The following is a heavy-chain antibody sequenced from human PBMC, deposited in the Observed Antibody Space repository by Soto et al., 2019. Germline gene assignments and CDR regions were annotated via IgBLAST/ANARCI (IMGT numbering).Heavy chain of an antibody. CDR3: ARGDPVKYYFDY. CDR2: IYYRGRT. Sequence: SETLSLTCTASGGSITSNYWMWLRQSPGKGLEWIGNIYYRGRTNYNPSLRSRVTISADTSKNQFSLKLSSVTAGDTAVYYCARGDPVKYYFDYWGQGTLVTVSS. D-gene: IGHD4-17*01. J-gene: IGHJ4*02. V-gene: IGHV4-59*01. CDR1: GGSITSNY.